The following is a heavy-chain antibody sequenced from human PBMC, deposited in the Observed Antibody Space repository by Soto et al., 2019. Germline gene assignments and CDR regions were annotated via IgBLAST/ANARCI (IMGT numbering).Heavy chain of an antibody. CDR2: ISYDGSNK. J-gene: IGHJ6*02. D-gene: IGHD4-4*01. CDR1: GFTFSSYA. V-gene: IGHV3-30-3*01. CDR3: ARDRRLVTSPSYYYYGMDV. Sequence: QVQLVESGGGVVQPGRSLRLSCAASGFTFSSYAMHWVRQAPGKGLEWVAVISYDGSNKYYADSVKGRFTISRDNSKNTLYLQMNSLRAEDTAVYYCARDRRLVTSPSYYYYGMDVWGQGTTVTVSS.